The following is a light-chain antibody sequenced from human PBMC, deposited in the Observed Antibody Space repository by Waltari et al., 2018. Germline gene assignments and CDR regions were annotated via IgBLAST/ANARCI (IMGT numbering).Light chain of an antibody. CDR1: RPNTGAGYD. CDR3: QSYDSSLSGVI. V-gene: IGLV1-40*01. Sequence: QSVLTQPPSVSGAPGQRVTIPCTGGRPNTGAGYDVHWYQQLRGAAPKLPIYGNNNRPSGVPDRFSGSKSGPSASLAITGLQAEDEADYYCQSYDSSLSGVIFGGGTKLTVL. CDR2: GNN. J-gene: IGLJ2*01.